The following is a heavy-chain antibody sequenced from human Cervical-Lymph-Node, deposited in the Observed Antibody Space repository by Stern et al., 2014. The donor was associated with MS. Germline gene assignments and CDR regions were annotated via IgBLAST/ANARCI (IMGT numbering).Heavy chain of an antibody. J-gene: IGHJ4*02. D-gene: IGHD3-16*01. V-gene: IGHV2-5*09. CDR1: GVSLTTSGVA. CDR2: IYWDDDK. Sequence: QVTLKESGPTLVKPTQTLTLTCTFSGVSLTTSGVAVGWIRQPPGNALEWLALIYWDDDKWYSSSLKSRLTITKDTAKNQVVLIVTSMDPVDTATYYCAHRQGVHAPFDFWGQGTLVTVSS. CDR3: AHRQGVHAPFDF.